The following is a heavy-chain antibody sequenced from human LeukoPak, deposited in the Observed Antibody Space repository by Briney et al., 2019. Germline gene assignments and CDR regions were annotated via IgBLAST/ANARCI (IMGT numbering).Heavy chain of an antibody. J-gene: IGHJ6*02. CDR2: FDPEDGET. Sequence: ASLKVSCKVSGYTLTELSMHWVRQAPGKGLEWMGGFDPEDGETIYAQKFQGRVTMTEDTSTDTAYMELSSLRSDDTAVYYCARDRPSLGMDYYYGMDVWGQGTTVTVSS. V-gene: IGHV1-24*01. CDR3: ARDRPSLGMDYYYGMDV. CDR1: GYTLTELS. D-gene: IGHD6-6*01.